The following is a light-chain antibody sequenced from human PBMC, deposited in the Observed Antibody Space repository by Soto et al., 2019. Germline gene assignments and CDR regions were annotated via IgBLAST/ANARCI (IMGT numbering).Light chain of an antibody. Sequence: DIQMTQSPSTLSASVGDRVTITCRASQSISSWLAWYQQKPGKAPKLLIYDASSLESRVPSRFSGSGSGTEFTITISSLQPDDFATYYYQQYNSYSSTFGQGTKVEIK. J-gene: IGKJ1*01. CDR1: QSISSW. CDR2: DAS. V-gene: IGKV1-5*01. CDR3: QQYNSYSST.